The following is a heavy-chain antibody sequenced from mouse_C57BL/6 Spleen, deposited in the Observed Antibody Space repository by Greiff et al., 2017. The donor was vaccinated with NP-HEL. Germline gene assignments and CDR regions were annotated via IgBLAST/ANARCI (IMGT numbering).Heavy chain of an antibody. CDR1: GFTFSDYY. CDR2: ISNGGGST. J-gene: IGHJ4*01. Sequence: EVKLVESGGGLVQPGGSLKLSCAASGFTFSDYYMYWVRQTPEKRLEWVAYISNGGGSTYYPDTVKGRFTISRDNAKNTLYLQMSRLKSEDTAMYYCARPLLRYYAMDYWGQGTSVTVSS. V-gene: IGHV5-12*01. D-gene: IGHD1-1*01. CDR3: ARPLLRYYAMDY.